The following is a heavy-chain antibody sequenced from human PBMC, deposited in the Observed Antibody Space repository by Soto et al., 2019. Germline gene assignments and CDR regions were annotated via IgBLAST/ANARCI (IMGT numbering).Heavy chain of an antibody. CDR3: ATVFEH. CDR1: GITFSGYW. J-gene: IGHJ4*02. Sequence: EVPLVESGGGSVQPGGSLRLSCVASGITFSGYWMHWVRQVPVKGLVWVARVDSDGSGTSYADSVKGRFTISRDNAKNTLYLQMNSLRVEDTAVYYCATVFEHWGQGIPVTVSS. CDR2: VDSDGSGT. V-gene: IGHV3-74*01.